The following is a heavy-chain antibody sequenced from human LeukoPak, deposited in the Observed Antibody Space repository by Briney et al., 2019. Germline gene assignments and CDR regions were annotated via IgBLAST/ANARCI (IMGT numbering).Heavy chain of an antibody. CDR1: GFTFSSCE. CDR2: ISSSGSTI. D-gene: IGHD2-15*01. Sequence: GGSLRLSCAASGFTFSSCEMNWVRQAPGKGLEWVSYISSSGSTICYADSVKGRFTISRDNAKNSLYLQMNSLRAEDTAVYYCARAGSDIVVVVAAKEGMDVWGQGTTVTVSS. J-gene: IGHJ6*02. V-gene: IGHV3-48*03. CDR3: ARAGSDIVVVVAAKEGMDV.